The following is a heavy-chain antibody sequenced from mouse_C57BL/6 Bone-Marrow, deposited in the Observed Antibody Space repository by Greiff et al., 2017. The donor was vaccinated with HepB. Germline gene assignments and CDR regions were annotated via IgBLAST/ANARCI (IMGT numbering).Heavy chain of an antibody. CDR2: IYPGDGDT. D-gene: IGHD2-3*01. J-gene: IGHJ3*01. CDR1: GYAFSSSW. CDR3: ARFYDGYGFAY. Sequence: VQLQQSGPELVKPGASVKISCKASGYAFSSSWMNWVKQRPGKGLEWIGRIYPGDGDTNYNGKFKGKATLTADKSSSTAYMQLSSLTSEDSAVYFCARFYDGYGFAYWGQGTRVTVSA. V-gene: IGHV1-82*01.